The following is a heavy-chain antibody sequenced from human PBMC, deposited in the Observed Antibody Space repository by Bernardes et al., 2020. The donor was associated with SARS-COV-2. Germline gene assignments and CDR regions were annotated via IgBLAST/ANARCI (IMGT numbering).Heavy chain of an antibody. V-gene: IGHV3-30*18. CDR3: AKPLYCSGGSCYSSFDY. CDR2: ISYDGSNK. J-gene: IGHJ4*02. Sequence: SLRLSCAASGFTFSSYGMHWVRQAPGKGLEWVAVISYDGSNKYYADSVKGRFTISRDNSKNTLYLQMNSLRAEDTAVYYCAKPLYCSGGSCYSSFDYWGQGTLVTVSS. D-gene: IGHD2-15*01. CDR1: GFTFSSYG.